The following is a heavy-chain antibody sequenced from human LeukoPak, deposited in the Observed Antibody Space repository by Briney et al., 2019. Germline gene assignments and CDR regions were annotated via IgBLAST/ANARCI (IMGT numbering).Heavy chain of an antibody. V-gene: IGHV3-30*18. J-gene: IGHJ4*03. CDR1: GFTFSSYG. CDR3: AKVGIAAADFDY. CDR2: ISYDGSNK. D-gene: IGHD6-13*01. Sequence: GGSLPVSCAASGFTFSSYGMHWVRQAPGKGLEWVAVISYDGSNKYYADSVKGRFTISRDNSKNTLYLQMNSLRAEDTAVYYCAKVGIAAADFDYWGHGKPGTVSS.